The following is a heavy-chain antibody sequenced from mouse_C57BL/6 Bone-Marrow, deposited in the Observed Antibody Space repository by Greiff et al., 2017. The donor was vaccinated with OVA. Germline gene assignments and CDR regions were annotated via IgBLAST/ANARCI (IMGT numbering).Heavy chain of an antibody. CDR1: GYTFTSYW. D-gene: IGHD1-1*01. CDR3: ARKPAGSSYDFDD. CDR2: IYPGSGST. J-gene: IGHJ2*01. V-gene: IGHV1-55*01. Sequence: QVQLQQPGAELVKPGASVKMSCKASGYTFTSYWITWVKQRPGQGLEWIGDIYPGSGSTNYNEKFKSKATLTVDTSSSTAYMQLSSLTSEDSAVYYCARKPAGSSYDFDDWGQGTTLTVSS.